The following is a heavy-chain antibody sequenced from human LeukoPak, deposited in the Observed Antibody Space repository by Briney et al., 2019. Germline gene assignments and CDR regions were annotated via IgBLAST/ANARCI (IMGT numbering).Heavy chain of an antibody. J-gene: IGHJ6*03. CDR3: TRAASSGPLFTYHMDV. Sequence: PSGTLSLTCAVSGGSISSSNWWSWVRQPPGKGLEWIGEIYHSGSTNYNPSLKSRVTISVDKSKNQFSLKLTSVTAADTAVYYCTRAASSGPLFTYHMDVWGKGTTVTVSS. V-gene: IGHV4-4*02. D-gene: IGHD3-22*01. CDR2: IYHSGST. CDR1: GGSISSSNW.